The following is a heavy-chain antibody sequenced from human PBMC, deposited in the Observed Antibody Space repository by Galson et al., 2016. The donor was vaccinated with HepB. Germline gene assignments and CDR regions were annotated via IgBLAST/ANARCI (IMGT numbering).Heavy chain of an antibody. D-gene: IGHD2-8*01. CDR2: VSXXGGNE. Sequence: RLSCAASGFTFSGFGVHXVRXXPGXXXEGXXXVSXXGGNEXYAHSVKGRFTISRDNANNTVYLQMNSLRPEDTGVYYCAKDLYYALDVWGQGTSIIVS. J-gene: IGHJ6*02. CDR1: GFTFSGFG. V-gene: IGHV3-30*18. CDR3: AKDLYYALDV.